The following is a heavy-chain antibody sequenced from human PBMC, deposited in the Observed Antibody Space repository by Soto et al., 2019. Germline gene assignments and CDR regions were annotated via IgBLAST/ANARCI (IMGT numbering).Heavy chain of an antibody. V-gene: IGHV3-11*01. CDR2: ISSSGSTI. D-gene: IGHD3-3*01. CDR3: ARSDYDFWSASGGDAFDI. J-gene: IGHJ3*02. Sequence: VQLVESGGGLVKPGGSLRLSCAASGFTFSDYYMSWIRQAPGKGLEWVSYISSSGSTIYYADSVKGRFTISRDNAKNSLYLQMNSLRAEDTAVYYCARSDYDFWSASGGDAFDIWGQGTMVTVSS. CDR1: GFTFSDYY.